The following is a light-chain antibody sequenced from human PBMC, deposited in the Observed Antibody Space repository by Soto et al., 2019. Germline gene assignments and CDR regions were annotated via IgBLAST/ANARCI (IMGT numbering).Light chain of an antibody. J-gene: IGKJ5*01. CDR1: QSVSSN. Sequence: EMVMTHSPATLSVSPGERATLSCRASQSVSSNLAWYQQKPGQAPRLLIYGASTRATGIPARFSGSGSGTEFTLTISSLQSEDFAVHYCQQYNNWPPITFGQGTRLEIK. V-gene: IGKV3-15*01. CDR3: QQYNNWPPIT. CDR2: GAS.